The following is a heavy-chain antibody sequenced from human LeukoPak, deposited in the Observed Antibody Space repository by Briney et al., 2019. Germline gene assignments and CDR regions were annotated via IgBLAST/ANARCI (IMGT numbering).Heavy chain of an antibody. D-gene: IGHD6-13*01. V-gene: IGHV3-23*01. J-gene: IGHJ3*02. CDR1: GFIFSSYA. Sequence: GGSLRLSCAASGFIFSSYAMSWVRQAPGKGLEWVSAMSGSGGSRYYADSVKGRFTISRDNSKNTLYLQMNSLRAEDTAVYYCAKAPPRGGSSSQDDAFDIWGQGTMVTVSS. CDR2: MSGSGGSR. CDR3: AKAPPRGGSSSQDDAFDI.